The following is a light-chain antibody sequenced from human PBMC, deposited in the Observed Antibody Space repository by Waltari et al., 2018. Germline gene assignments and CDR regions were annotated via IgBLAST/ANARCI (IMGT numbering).Light chain of an antibody. CDR3: QSYDVSLSAWV. CDR2: DNI. J-gene: IGLJ3*02. CDR1: SSKVGAGFD. Sequence: QSVLTQPPSVSGAPGQRVTISCTGSSSKVGAGFDLHWYQQLPGTAPKLLIYDNINRPSGVPDRFSGSKSGTSASLAIAGLQAEDEAYYYCQSYDVSLSAWVFGGGTKVTVL. V-gene: IGLV1-40*01.